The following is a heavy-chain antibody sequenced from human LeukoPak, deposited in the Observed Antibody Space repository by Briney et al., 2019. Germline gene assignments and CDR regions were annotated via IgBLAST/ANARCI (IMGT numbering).Heavy chain of an antibody. V-gene: IGHV3-23*01. CDR3: AKDAEQWLVRSFDY. D-gene: IGHD6-19*01. Sequence: GGSLRLSCAASGFIFSSSAMSWVRQAPGKGLEWVSGIIGSGGSTYYADSVKARFTISRDNSKHTLYLQMNSLRAEDTAVYYCAKDAEQWLVRSFDYWGQGILVTVSS. CDR2: IIGSGGST. CDR1: GFIFSSSA. J-gene: IGHJ4*02.